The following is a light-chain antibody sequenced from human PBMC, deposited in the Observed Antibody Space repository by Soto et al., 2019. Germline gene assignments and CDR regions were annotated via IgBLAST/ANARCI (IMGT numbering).Light chain of an antibody. CDR1: SSDVGGYNY. CDR2: DVT. V-gene: IGLV2-14*01. CDR3: SSYTSRRTII. J-gene: IGLJ2*01. Sequence: QSALTQPASVSGSPGQSITISCTGTSSDVGGYNYVSRYQQHPGKASKLMIYDVTKRPSGVSNLFSGYKSGNTASLTISGLQAEDEADYYCSSYTSRRTIIFGGGTKLTVL.